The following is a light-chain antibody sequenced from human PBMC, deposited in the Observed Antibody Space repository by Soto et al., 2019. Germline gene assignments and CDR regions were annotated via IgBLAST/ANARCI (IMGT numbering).Light chain of an antibody. CDR1: SSDVGDYKY. Sequence: QSALTQPASVSGSPGQSITISCTGTSSDVGDYKYVSWYQQHPDKAPKLIIFVNSNRPSGISDRFSASKSGNTASLTISGLQAEDEADYYCSSYTSSDTPSVFGTGTKLTVL. V-gene: IGLV2-14*01. J-gene: IGLJ1*01. CDR2: VNS. CDR3: SSYTSSDTPSV.